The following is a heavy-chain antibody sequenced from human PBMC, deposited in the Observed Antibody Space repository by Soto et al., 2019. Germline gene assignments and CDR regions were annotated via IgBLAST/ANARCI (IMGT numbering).Heavy chain of an antibody. J-gene: IGHJ4*02. Sequence: GGSLRLSCAASGFTFSSYAMHWVRQAPGKGLEWVAVISYDGSNKYYADSVKGRFTISRDNSKNTLYLQMNSLRAEDTAVYYCARDLNWTDGEDDWGQGTLVTVSS. CDR2: ISYDGSNK. V-gene: IGHV3-30-3*01. CDR3: ARDLNWTDGEDD. CDR1: GFTFSSYA. D-gene: IGHD1-1*01.